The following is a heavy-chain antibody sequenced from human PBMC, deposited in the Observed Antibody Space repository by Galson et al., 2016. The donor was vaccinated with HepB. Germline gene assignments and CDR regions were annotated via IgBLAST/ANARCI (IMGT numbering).Heavy chain of an antibody. CDR2: ISAHNGNT. Sequence: SVKVXCKASGXXFTXXXISXXXQAXXQGPXXMGXISAHNGNTNFAPTLQGRITLTTDTSTSTAYLELRNLESDDTAVYYRGRDRDYGDFGVRFDPWGQGXXVTVXX. J-gene: IGHJ5*02. CDR1: GXXFTXXX. CDR3: GRDRDYGDFGVRFDP. D-gene: IGHD4-17*01. V-gene: IGHV1-18*01.